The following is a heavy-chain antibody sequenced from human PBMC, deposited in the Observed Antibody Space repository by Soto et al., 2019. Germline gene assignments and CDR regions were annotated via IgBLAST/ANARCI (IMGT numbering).Heavy chain of an antibody. CDR3: ARHPPSVPPQNDFWSGYFTPPYYYYGMDV. J-gene: IGHJ6*02. D-gene: IGHD3-3*01. V-gene: IGHV5-51*01. CDR2: IYPGDSDT. Sequence: NFGESLKISCKGSGYSFTSYWIGWVRQMPGKGLEWMGIIYPGDSDTRYSPSFQGQVTISADKSISTAYLQWSSLKASDTAMYYCARHPPSVPPQNDFWSGYFTPPYYYYGMDVWGQGTTVTVSS. CDR1: GYSFTSYW.